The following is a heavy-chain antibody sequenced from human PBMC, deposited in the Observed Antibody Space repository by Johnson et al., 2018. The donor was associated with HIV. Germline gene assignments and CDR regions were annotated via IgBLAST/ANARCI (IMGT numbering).Heavy chain of an antibody. Sequence: VQLVESGGGVVQPGRSLRLSCAASGFTFSSYAMHWVRQAPGKGLEWVAVISHDGSNKYSADSVKGRFTISRDNSKNTLYLQMNSLRAEDTALYYCAAWGGVGAGRAFDIWGQGTMVTVSS. CDR2: ISHDGSNK. J-gene: IGHJ3*02. V-gene: IGHV3-30-3*01. D-gene: IGHD1-26*01. CDR1: GFTFSSYA. CDR3: AAWGGVGAGRAFDI.